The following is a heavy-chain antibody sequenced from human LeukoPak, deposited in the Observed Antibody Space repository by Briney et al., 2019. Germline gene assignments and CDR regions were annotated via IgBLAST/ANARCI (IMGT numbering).Heavy chain of an antibody. J-gene: IGHJ3*02. D-gene: IGHD3-10*01. CDR1: GFTVSSNY. V-gene: IGHV3-53*01. CDR2: IYSGGST. Sequence: GGSLRLSCAASGFTVSSNYMSWVRQAPGKGLEWVSVIYSGGSTYYADSVKGRFTISRDNSKNTLYLQMNSLRAEDTAVYYCAKLWFGELTDAFDIWGQGTMVTVSS. CDR3: AKLWFGELTDAFDI.